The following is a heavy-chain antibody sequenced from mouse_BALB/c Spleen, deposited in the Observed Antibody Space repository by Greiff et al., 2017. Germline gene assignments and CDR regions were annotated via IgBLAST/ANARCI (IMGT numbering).Heavy chain of an antibody. CDR1: GFTFSSYA. Sequence: EVKLEESGGGLVKPGGSLKLSCAASGFTFSSYAMSWVRQTPEKRLEWVASISSGGSTYYPDSVKGRFTISRDNARNILYLQMSSLRSEDTAMYYCARIYDGYYGAMDYWGQGTSVTVSS. CDR3: ARIYDGYYGAMDY. J-gene: IGHJ4*01. CDR2: ISSGGST. D-gene: IGHD2-3*01. V-gene: IGHV5-6-5*01.